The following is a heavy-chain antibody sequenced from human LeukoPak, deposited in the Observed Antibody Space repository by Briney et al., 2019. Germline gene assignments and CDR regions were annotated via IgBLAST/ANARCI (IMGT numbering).Heavy chain of an antibody. V-gene: IGHV4-4*02. J-gene: IGHJ4*02. Sequence: PSETLSLTCALSGDSPIITNWWSGVGQPPGKGLEGIREIYHSGSTNYNPSLKSRVTISVDKSKHQFSLKLSSVTAADTAVYYCARSDGQLLPFDYWGQGTLVTVSS. CDR3: ARSDGQLLPFDY. CDR2: IYHSGST. D-gene: IGHD2-2*01. CDR1: GDSPIITNW.